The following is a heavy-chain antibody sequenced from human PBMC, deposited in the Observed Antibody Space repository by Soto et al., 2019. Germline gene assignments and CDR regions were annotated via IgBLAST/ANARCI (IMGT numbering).Heavy chain of an antibody. V-gene: IGHV1-24*01. CDR1: GYTLTELS. CDR2: FDPEDGET. CDR3: ATVLRFDAFDI. J-gene: IGHJ3*02. D-gene: IGHD3-3*01. Sequence: ASLKVSCKFSGYTLTELSSHWVRQAPGKGLEWMGGFDPEDGETIYAQKFQGRVTMTEDTSTDTAYMELSSLRSEDTAVYYCATVLRFDAFDIWGQGTMVTVSS.